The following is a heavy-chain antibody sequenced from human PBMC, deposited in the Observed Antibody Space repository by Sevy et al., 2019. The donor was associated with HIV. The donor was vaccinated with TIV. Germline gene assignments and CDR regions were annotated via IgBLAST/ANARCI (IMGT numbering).Heavy chain of an antibody. CDR1: GITFSDHY. Sequence: GGSLRLSCAASGITFSDHYMSWIRQAPGKGLEWVAYITISGTTKYYADSVKGRFTSSRDNARNSLYLQMNSLTADDAAVYYCVRDSPYTSDDHWYFGIDVWGQGTTVTVSS. CDR2: ITISGTTK. J-gene: IGHJ6*02. D-gene: IGHD3-22*01. CDR3: VRDSPYTSDDHWYFGIDV. V-gene: IGHV3-11*01.